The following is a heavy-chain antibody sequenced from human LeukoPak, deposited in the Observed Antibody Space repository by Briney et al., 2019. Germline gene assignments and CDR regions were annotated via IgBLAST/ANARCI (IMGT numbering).Heavy chain of an antibody. Sequence: ASVKVSCKASGYTFTSYYMHWMRQAPGQGLEWMGWINPKSGDTNYAQKFQGRVTMTRDTSISTAYMELSRLTSDDTALYYCATASGEVDFAYWGQGTLVTVSS. CDR3: ATASGEVDFAY. CDR2: INPKSGDT. V-gene: IGHV1-2*02. J-gene: IGHJ4*02. CDR1: GYTFTSYY. D-gene: IGHD3-3*01.